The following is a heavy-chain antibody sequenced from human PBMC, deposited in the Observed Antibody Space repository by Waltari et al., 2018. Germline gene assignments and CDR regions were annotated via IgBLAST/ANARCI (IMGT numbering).Heavy chain of an antibody. V-gene: IGHV1-69*12. J-gene: IGHJ4*02. CDR2: IIPIFCTA. Sequence: QVQLVQSGAEVKKPGSSVKVSCKASGGTFSSYAISWVRQAPGQGLEWMGGIIPIFCTANYAQKFQGRVTITADESTSTAYMELSSLRSEDTAVYYCARPSQNNDYSNYLPSFDYWGQGTLVTVSS. D-gene: IGHD4-4*01. CDR1: GGTFSSYA. CDR3: ARPSQNNDYSNYLPSFDY.